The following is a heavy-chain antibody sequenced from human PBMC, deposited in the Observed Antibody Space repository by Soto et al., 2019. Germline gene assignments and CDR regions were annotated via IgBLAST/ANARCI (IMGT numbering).Heavy chain of an antibody. CDR1: AGSISRSSYN. Sequence: PSETLSLTCTASAGSISRSSYNWGWLRQPPGDVLECIGIIYSSETIFDNPSLMSRVTISVYTSKIQFSLMLSSVTVAYTALYYGARLDLSSEFDYGGQGTLVTVSS. CDR2: IYSSETI. J-gene: IGHJ4*02. D-gene: IGHD6-6*01. V-gene: IGHV4-39*01. CDR3: ARLDLSSEFDY.